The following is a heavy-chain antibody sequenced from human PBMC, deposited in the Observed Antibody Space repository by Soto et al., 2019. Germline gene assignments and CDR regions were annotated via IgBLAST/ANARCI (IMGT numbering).Heavy chain of an antibody. D-gene: IGHD2-8*02. V-gene: IGHV3-13*01. CDR3: AKATATGGGAFEI. Sequence: PGGSLRLSCAASGFTFSSYDMHWVRQATGKGLEWVSAIGTAGDTYYPDSVKGRFTISRDTSKNTVYLQMNSLTAGDTAVYYCAKATATGGGAFEIYGQGTMVTVSS. J-gene: IGHJ3*02. CDR2: IGTAGDT. CDR1: GFTFSSYD.